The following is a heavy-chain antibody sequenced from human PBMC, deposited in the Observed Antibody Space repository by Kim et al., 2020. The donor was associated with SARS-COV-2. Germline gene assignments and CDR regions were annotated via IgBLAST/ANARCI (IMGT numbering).Heavy chain of an antibody. CDR1: GFTASSNY. D-gene: IGHD3-10*01. Sequence: GGSLRLSCVASGFTASSNYMSWVRQAPGKGLEWVSVLHRGDNIYYADSVQGRFTISRDNSKNTLYLQMNSLRAEDTAVYYCARVIWVDGSREYWGQGDLVTVSS. CDR3: ARVIWVDGSREY. J-gene: IGHJ4*02. CDR2: LHRGDNI. V-gene: IGHV3-66*01.